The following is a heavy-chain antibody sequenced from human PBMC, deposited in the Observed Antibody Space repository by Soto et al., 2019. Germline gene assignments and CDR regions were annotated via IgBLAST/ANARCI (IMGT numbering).Heavy chain of an antibody. D-gene: IGHD1-26*01. V-gene: IGHV3-23*01. CDR2: ISAGGSST. Sequence: GESLRLSCAASGFTFSSYAMSWVRQAPGEGLEWVSGISAGGSSTYYPDSGKGQFTISRDNSKITPYLQMNSLRVEDTAVYYCADGGEWAFNFDYWGQGTLVTVYS. CDR1: GFTFSSYA. J-gene: IGHJ4*02. CDR3: ADGGEWAFNFDY.